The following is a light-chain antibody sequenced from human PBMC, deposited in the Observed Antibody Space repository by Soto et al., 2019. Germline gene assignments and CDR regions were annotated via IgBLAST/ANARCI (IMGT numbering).Light chain of an antibody. CDR1: QSIRSY. CDR3: QQRSSWPLT. J-gene: IGKJ4*01. CDR2: DAS. Sequence: EIVLTQSPATLSLSPGDSATLSCRASQSIRSYLAWYQQKRGQAPRLLIYDASNRATGIPARFSGSGSGTDFILTISSLEPEDFAVYYCQQRSSWPLTFGGGTKVEIK. V-gene: IGKV3-11*01.